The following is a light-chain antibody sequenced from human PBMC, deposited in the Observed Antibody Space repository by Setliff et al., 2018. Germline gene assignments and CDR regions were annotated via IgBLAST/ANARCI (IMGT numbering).Light chain of an antibody. CDR1: SSDVGRYNF. CDR3: CSYADTYISV. V-gene: IGLV2-11*01. CDR2: DVT. J-gene: IGLJ1*01. Sequence: QSALTQPRSASGSPGQSVTISCTGTSSDVGRYNFVSWYQQHPGKAPKLIIYDVTKRPSGVPDRFSGSKSGNTASLTISGLQAEDEADYSCCSYADTYISVFGTGTKVTVL.